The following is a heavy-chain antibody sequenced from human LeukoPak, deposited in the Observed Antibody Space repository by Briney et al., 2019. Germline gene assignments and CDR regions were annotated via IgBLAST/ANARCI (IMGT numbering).Heavy chain of an antibody. CDR3: AISATARGGFDF. V-gene: IGHV3-74*01. Sequence: GGSLRLSCAASGFTFSSYWMHWVRQAPGKGLVWVSRINSDGSSTSYADSVKGRFTISRDNAKNTLYLQMNSLRAEDTAVYFCAISATARGGFDFWGQGTLVTVSS. CDR1: GFTFSSYW. D-gene: IGHD6-25*01. CDR2: INSDGSST. J-gene: IGHJ4*02.